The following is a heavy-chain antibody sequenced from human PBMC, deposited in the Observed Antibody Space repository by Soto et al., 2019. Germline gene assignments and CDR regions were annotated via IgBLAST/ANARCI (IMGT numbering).Heavy chain of an antibody. Sequence: LSLTCAVYGGSFSGYYWSWIRQPPGKGLEWIGEINHSGSTNYNPSLKSRVTISVDTSKNQFSLKLSSVTAADTAVYYCARLDFWSGYYNYYYGMDVWGQGTTVTVSS. CDR1: GGSFSGYY. CDR2: INHSGST. J-gene: IGHJ6*02. D-gene: IGHD3-3*01. CDR3: ARLDFWSGYYNYYYGMDV. V-gene: IGHV4-34*01.